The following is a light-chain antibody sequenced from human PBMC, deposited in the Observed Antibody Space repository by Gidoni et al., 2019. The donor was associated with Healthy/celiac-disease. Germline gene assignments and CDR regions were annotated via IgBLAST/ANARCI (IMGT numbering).Light chain of an antibody. V-gene: IGLV2-23*02. J-gene: IGLJ1*01. Sequence: QSALTQPASVSGPPGQSINISCTGTISHVGSYNLVSWYQQHPGKAPKLMIYEVSKRPSGVSNRFSGSKSGNTASLTISGLQAEDEADYYCCSYAGSSTYVFGTGTKVTVL. CDR3: CSYAGSSTYV. CDR2: EVS. CDR1: ISHVGSYNL.